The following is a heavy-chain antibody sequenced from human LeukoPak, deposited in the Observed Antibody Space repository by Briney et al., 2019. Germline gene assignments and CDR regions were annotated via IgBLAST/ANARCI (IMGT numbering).Heavy chain of an antibody. Sequence: SETLSLTCAVYGGSFSGYYWSWIRQPPGKGLEGIGEINHSGSTNYNPSLKSRVTISVDTSKNQFSLKLSSVTAADTAVYYCARHDFWSGYYFDYWGQGTLVTVSS. CDR2: INHSGST. J-gene: IGHJ4*02. V-gene: IGHV4-34*01. CDR1: GGSFSGYY. CDR3: ARHDFWSGYYFDY. D-gene: IGHD3-3*01.